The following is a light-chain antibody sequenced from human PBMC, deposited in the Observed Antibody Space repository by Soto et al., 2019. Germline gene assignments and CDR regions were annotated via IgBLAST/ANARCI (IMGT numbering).Light chain of an antibody. CDR1: MRDVGAYNL. V-gene: IGLV2-14*01. CDR3: SAYTARSTLV. CDR2: EVL. Sequence: QSALTQPAPVSGSAGQSITISCSGTMRDVGAYNLVSWYQQHPGTAPKLIIYEVLNRPSGISSRFSGSRSGNTASLTISGLQSEDEGDYYCSAYTARSTLVFGGGTKLTVL. J-gene: IGLJ3*02.